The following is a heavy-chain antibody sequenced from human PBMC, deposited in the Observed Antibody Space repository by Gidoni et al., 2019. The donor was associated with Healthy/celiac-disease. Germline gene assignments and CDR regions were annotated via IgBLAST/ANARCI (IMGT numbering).Heavy chain of an antibody. Sequence: QVQLVESGGGVVQPGRSLRLSCAASGFTFSSYGMHWVRQAPGKGLEWVAVISYDGSNKYYADSVKGRFTISRDNSKNTLYLQMNSLRAEDTAVYYCATIGRRGSSGYLDYWGQGTLVTVSS. CDR3: ATIGRRGSSGYLDY. CDR2: ISYDGSNK. CDR1: GFTFSSYG. D-gene: IGHD3-22*01. V-gene: IGHV3-30*03. J-gene: IGHJ4*02.